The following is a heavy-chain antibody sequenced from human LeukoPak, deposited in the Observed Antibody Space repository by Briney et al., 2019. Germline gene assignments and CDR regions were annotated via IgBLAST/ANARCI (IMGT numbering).Heavy chain of an antibody. CDR3: ARDLYGSGSYYNPGDDY. CDR2: ISAYNGNT. J-gene: IGHJ4*02. CDR1: GYTFTSSG. Sequence: GASVKVSCKASGYTFTSSGISWVRQAPGQGLEWMGWISAYNGNTNYAQKLQGRVTMTTDTSTSTAYMELRSLRSDGTAVYYCARDLYGSGSYYNPGDDYWGQGTLVTVSS. V-gene: IGHV1-18*01. D-gene: IGHD3-10*01.